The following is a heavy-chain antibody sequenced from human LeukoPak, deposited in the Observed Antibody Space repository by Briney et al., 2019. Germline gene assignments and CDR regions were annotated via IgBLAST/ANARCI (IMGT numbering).Heavy chain of an antibody. V-gene: IGHV1-18*01. Sequence: ASVEVSCKASGYTFTSYGISWVRQAPGQGLEWMGWISAYNGNTNYAQKLQGRVTMTTDTSTSTAYMELRSLRSDDTAVYYCARDADYYDSSGYPPIDYWGQGTLVTVSS. D-gene: IGHD3-22*01. CDR2: ISAYNGNT. CDR1: GYTFTSYG. CDR3: ARDADYYDSSGYPPIDY. J-gene: IGHJ4*02.